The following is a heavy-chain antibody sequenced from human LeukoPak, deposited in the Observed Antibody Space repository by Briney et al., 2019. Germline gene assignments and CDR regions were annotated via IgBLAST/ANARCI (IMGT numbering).Heavy chain of an antibody. CDR2: ISWKGHSM. J-gene: IGHJ5*02. V-gene: IGHV3-20*04. Sequence: PGGSLRLSCAPSGFTFYYYGVICAPHVRGRGVEGVSGISWKGHSMGYAHPERGRYTIFRENDKDSVFVQMNTLRGDDSAFYYCTRAPRGGEPVSWGQGILVTVSS. D-gene: IGHD3-10*01. CDR3: TRAPRGGEPVS. CDR1: GFTFYYYG.